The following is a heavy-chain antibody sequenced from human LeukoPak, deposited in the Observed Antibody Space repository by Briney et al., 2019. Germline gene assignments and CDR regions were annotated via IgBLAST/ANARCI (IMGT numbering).Heavy chain of an antibody. CDR1: GYSFTTYW. J-gene: IGHJ4*02. V-gene: IGHV5-51*01. CDR3: ARANGGRSVFDY. D-gene: IGHD4-23*01. CDR2: VHPGDSDT. Sequence: GESLKISCKGSGYSFTTYWIGWVRQVPGKGLEWMGIVHPGDSDTRYSPSFQGQVTISVEKSISTAYLQWSSLETSDTAMYFCARANGGRSVFDYWGQGTLVTISS.